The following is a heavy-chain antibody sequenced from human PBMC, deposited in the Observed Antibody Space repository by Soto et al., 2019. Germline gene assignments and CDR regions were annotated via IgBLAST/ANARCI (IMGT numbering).Heavy chain of an antibody. J-gene: IGHJ3*02. CDR3: ARAMNTFGGVIATPLEVDAFDI. Sequence: QVQLVQSGAEVKKPGSSVKVSCKASGGTFSSYTISWVRQAPGQGLEWMGRIIPILGIANYAQKFQGRVTITADKSTITAYMELSSLRSEDTAVYYCARAMNTFGGVIATPLEVDAFDIWGQGTMVTVSS. V-gene: IGHV1-69*02. CDR1: GGTFSSYT. CDR2: IIPILGIA. D-gene: IGHD3-16*02.